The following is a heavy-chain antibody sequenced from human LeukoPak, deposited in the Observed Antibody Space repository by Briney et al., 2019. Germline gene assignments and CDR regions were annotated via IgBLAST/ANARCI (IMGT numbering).Heavy chain of an antibody. D-gene: IGHD2-2*01. Sequence: SETLSLTCAVYGGSFSGYYWSWIRQPPGKGLEWIGYIYYSGSTNYNPSLKSRVTISVDTSKNQFSLKLSSVTAADTAVYYCARLYCSSTSCRPVGDYWGQGTLVTVSS. CDR2: IYYSGST. CDR1: GGSFSGYY. V-gene: IGHV4-59*08. CDR3: ARLYCSSTSCRPVGDY. J-gene: IGHJ4*02.